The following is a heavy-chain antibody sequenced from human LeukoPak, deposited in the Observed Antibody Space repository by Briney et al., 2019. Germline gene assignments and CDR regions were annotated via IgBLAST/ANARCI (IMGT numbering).Heavy chain of an antibody. Sequence: GESLRLSCAASGFTLTSYSMNWVRQAPGKGLEWVSYLGSSGRTVDYTDSVKGRFTVSRDSAKNSLLLQMNNLRVEDTGLYFCVSLRVDTPCVGQNAFDIWGQGTMVTVSS. D-gene: IGHD5-18*01. CDR3: VSLRVDTPCVGQNAFDI. J-gene: IGHJ3*02. CDR2: LGSSGRTV. V-gene: IGHV3-48*01. CDR1: GFTLTSYS.